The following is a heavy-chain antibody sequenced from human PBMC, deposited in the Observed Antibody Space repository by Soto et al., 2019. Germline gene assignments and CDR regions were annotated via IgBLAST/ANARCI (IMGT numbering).Heavy chain of an antibody. CDR3: ARDGVGATTFFGYFDY. V-gene: IGHV3-33*01. D-gene: IGHD1-26*01. CDR1: GFTFSGYG. CDR2: TRHDGSNT. J-gene: IGHJ4*02. Sequence: QVQLVESGGGVVQPGRSLRLSCAASGFTFSGYGMHWVRQAPGTGLEWVAITRHDGSNTYYADSVRGRFTISRDNSKKTLYLHMDSQRAEYTAVYYCARDGVGATTFFGYFDYWGQGALVTVSS.